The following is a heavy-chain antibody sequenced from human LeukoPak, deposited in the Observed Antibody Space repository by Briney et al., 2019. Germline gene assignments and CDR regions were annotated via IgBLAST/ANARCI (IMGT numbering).Heavy chain of an antibody. CDR2: ISYDGSNK. J-gene: IGHJ5*02. Sequence: GGSLRLSCAASGFTFSSYGMHWVRQAPGKGLEWVAVISYDGSNKYYADSVKGRFTISRDNSKNTLYLQMNSLRAEDTAVYYCAKDRGSGSYPRGFDPWGQGTLVTVSS. CDR1: GFTFSSYG. CDR3: AKDRGSGSYPRGFDP. D-gene: IGHD3-10*01. V-gene: IGHV3-30*18.